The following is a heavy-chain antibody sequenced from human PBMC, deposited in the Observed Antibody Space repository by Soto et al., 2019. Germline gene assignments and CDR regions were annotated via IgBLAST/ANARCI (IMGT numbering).Heavy chain of an antibody. D-gene: IGHD1-26*01. J-gene: IGHJ5*02. CDR2: ISGSGFKK. Sequence: EVVLLESGGGLEQPGGSLRLSCAASGFIFENFGMSWVRQAPGKGLEWISSISGSGFKKYYADSVKGRFTISRDNSKSTVYLELNNLSAEDTAVYHCAKNQGVELVPLATVDWFDPWGQDPWSPSPQ. CDR3: AKNQGVELVPLATVDWFDP. CDR1: GFIFENFG. V-gene: IGHV3-23*01.